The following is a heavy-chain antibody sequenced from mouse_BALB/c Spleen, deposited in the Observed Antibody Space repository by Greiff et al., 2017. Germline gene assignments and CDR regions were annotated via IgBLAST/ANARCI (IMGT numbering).Heavy chain of an antibody. Sequence: VQLQQPGAELVMPGASVKMSCKASGYTFTDYWMHWVKQRPGQGLEWIGAIDTSDSYTSYNQKFKGKATLTVDESSSTAYMQLSSLTSEDSAVYYCARGGSYGNYWYFDVWGAGTTVTVSS. D-gene: IGHD2-1*01. CDR2: IDTSDSYT. J-gene: IGHJ1*01. CDR3: ARGGSYGNYWYFDV. CDR1: GYTFTDYW. V-gene: IGHV1-69*01.